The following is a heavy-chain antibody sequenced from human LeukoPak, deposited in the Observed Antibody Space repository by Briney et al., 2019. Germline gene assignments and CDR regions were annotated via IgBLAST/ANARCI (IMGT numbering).Heavy chain of an antibody. CDR3: ARDTRSYWGSDAFDI. CDR2: IYTSGGT. D-gene: IGHD1-26*01. Sequence: PSQTLSLTCTVSGGSISSGSYYWSWIRQPAGKGLEWIGRIYTSGGTNYNPSLKSRVTISVDTSKNQFSLKLSSVTAADTAVYYCARDTRSYWGSDAFDIWGQGTMVTVSS. V-gene: IGHV4-61*02. J-gene: IGHJ3*02. CDR1: GGSISSGSYY.